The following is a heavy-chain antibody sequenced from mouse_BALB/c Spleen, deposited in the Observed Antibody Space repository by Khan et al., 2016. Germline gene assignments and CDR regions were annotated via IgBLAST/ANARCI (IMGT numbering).Heavy chain of an antibody. V-gene: IGHV3-1*02. D-gene: IGHD2-1*01. CDR2: IHYSGST. CDR1: GYSITSGYS. CDR3: ASYGNYVGTWWYFDV. Sequence: EVQLQESGPDLVKPSQSLSLTCTVTGYSITSGYSWHWIRQFPGNKLEWMGYIHYSGSTNYNPSLKSQISITRDTSENQFFLQLNSVTTEDTATXYCASYGNYVGTWWYFDVWGAGTTVTVSS. J-gene: IGHJ1*01.